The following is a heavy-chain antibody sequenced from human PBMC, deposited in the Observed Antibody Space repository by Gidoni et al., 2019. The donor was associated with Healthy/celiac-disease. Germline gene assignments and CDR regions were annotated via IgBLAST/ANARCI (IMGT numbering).Heavy chain of an antibody. D-gene: IGHD3-16*01. CDR1: GFTFSNAW. CDR3: TTERYDYVWGSYGVFDY. CDR2: IKSKTDGGTT. V-gene: IGHV3-15*01. Sequence: EVQLVESGGGLVKPGGSLRLSCAASGFTFSNAWMSWVRQAPGKGLEWVGRIKSKTDGGTTDYAAPVKGRFTISRDDSKNTLYLQMNSLKTEDTAVYYCTTERYDYVWGSYGVFDYWGQGTLVTVSS. J-gene: IGHJ4*02.